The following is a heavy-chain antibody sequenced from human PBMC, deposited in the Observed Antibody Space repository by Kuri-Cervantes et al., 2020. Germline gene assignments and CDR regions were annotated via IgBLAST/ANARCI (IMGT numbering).Heavy chain of an antibody. V-gene: IGHV3-48*02. Sequence: LSLTCAASGFTFSSYSMNWVRQAPGKGLEWVSFIGSGSGTTTYYADSVKGRFTISRDNAKNLLFLQMNSLRDEDTAVYFCARDSGGIQLAYWGQGTLVTVSS. CDR2: IGSGSGTTT. CDR1: GFTFSSYS. J-gene: IGHJ4*02. D-gene: IGHD5-18*01. CDR3: ARDSGGIQLAY.